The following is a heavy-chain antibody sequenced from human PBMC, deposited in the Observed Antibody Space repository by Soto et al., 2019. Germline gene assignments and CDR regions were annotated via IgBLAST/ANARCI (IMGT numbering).Heavy chain of an antibody. V-gene: IGHV4-34*01. CDR2: INHSGST. CDR3: ARGCSTSCYDPTFDP. Sequence: QVQLQQWGAGLLKPSETLSLTCAVYGGSFSGYYWSWIRQPPGKGLEWIGEINHSGSTNYNPSLKSRVTISVDTSKNQFSLKLSSVTAADTAVYYCARGCSTSCYDPTFDPWGQGTLVTVSS. J-gene: IGHJ5*02. CDR1: GGSFSGYY. D-gene: IGHD2-2*01.